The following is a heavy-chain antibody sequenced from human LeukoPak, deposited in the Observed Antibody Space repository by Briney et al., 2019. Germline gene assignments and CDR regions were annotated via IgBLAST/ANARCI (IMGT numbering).Heavy chain of an antibody. CDR2: INWNGGST. CDR3: ARYATVAAHRDFDY. V-gene: IGHV3-20*04. Sequence: PGGSLRLSCAASGFTFDDYGMSWVRQAPGKGLEWVSGINWNGGSTGYADSVKGRFTISRDNAKNSLYLQMNSLRAEDTAVYYCARYATVAAHRDFDYWGQGTLVTVSS. D-gene: IGHD6-19*01. CDR1: GFTFDDYG. J-gene: IGHJ4*02.